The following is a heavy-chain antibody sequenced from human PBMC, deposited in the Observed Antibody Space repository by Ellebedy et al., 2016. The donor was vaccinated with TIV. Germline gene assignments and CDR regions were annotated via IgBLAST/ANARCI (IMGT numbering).Heavy chain of an antibody. CDR2: ISYDGSNK. Sequence: GGSLRLXXAASGFTFSSYGMHWVRQAPGKGLEWVAVISYDGSNKYYADSVKGRFTISRDNSKNTLYLQMNSLRAEDTAVYYCAKSRDRYFDYWGQGTLVTVSS. CDR1: GFTFSSYG. V-gene: IGHV3-30*18. J-gene: IGHJ4*02. D-gene: IGHD5-24*01. CDR3: AKSRDRYFDY.